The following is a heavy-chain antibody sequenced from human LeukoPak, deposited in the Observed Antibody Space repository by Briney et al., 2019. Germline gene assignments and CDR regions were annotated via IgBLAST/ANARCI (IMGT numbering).Heavy chain of an antibody. D-gene: IGHD3-9*01. CDR2: IIPIFGTA. J-gene: IGHJ6*03. CDR3: ARDHGAHFDWFPDYYMDV. Sequence: GASVKVSCKASGGTFSSYAISWVRQAPGQGLEWMGGIIPIFGTANYAQKFQGRVTITADKSTSTAYLALSSVRSEDTAVYYCARDHGAHFDWFPDYYMDVWGKGTTVTISS. V-gene: IGHV1-69*06. CDR1: GGTFSSYA.